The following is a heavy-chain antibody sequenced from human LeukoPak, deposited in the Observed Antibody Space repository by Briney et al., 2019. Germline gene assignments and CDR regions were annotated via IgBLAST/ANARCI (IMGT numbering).Heavy chain of an antibody. V-gene: IGHV4-39*01. D-gene: IGHD3-10*01. CDR1: GFTFSSHN. Sequence: GSLRLSCAASGFTFSSHNMNWVRQPPGKGLEWIGSIYDSGSTYYNPSLKSRVTISVDTSKNQFSLKLNSVTAADTAVYYCARHYGPWGQGTLVTVSS. CDR2: IYDSGST. J-gene: IGHJ5*02. CDR3: ARHYGP.